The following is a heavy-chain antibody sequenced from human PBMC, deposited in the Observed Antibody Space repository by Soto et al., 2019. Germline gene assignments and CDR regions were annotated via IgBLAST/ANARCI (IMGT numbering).Heavy chain of an antibody. Sequence: PSETLSLTCTVSGGSISSGDYYWSWIRQPPGKGLEWIGHIYYSGITYYNPSLKSRVTISLDTSKNQFSLKLSSVTAADTAVYYCAGELRLGELSPPGYWGQGTLVTVSS. CDR3: AGELRLGELSPPGY. CDR2: IYYSGIT. D-gene: IGHD3-16*02. CDR1: GGSISSGDYY. V-gene: IGHV4-30-4*01. J-gene: IGHJ4*02.